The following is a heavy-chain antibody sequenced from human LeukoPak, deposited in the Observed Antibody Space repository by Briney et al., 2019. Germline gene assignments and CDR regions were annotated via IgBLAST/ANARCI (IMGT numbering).Heavy chain of an antibody. V-gene: IGHV3-48*01. J-gene: IGHJ4*02. D-gene: IGHD4-17*01. CDR3: ARDYYGDHYFDY. Sequence: GGSLRLSSAASGFTFTSYSMNWVRQAPGKGLEWVSYISSSSSTIYYADSVRGRFTISRDNAKNSLYLQMNSLRAEDTAVYYCARDYYGDHYFDYWGQGTLVTVSS. CDR2: ISSSSSTI. CDR1: GFTFTSYS.